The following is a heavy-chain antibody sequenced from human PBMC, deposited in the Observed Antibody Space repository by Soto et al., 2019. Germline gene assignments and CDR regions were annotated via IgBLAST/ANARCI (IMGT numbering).Heavy chain of an antibody. Sequence: TSETLSLTCAVFGGSFSYYYSTSIRQPPGKGLEWIGEINHSGNTDYNSSLKRRLTMSVDLSKNHFSLRLSSVTAADTAVYYCATSYYNFWSAHYLAYFDYWGQGNLVTVSS. CDR3: ATSYYNFWSAHYLAYFDY. V-gene: IGHV4-34*01. D-gene: IGHD3-3*01. CDR2: INHSGNT. CDR1: GGSFSYYY. J-gene: IGHJ4*02.